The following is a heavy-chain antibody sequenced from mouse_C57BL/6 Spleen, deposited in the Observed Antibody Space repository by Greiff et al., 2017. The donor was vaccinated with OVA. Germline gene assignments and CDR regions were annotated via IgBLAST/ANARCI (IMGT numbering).Heavy chain of an antibody. Sequence: QVQLQQPGAELVKPGASVKLSCKASGYTFTSYWMQWVKQRPGQGLEWIGEIDPSDSYTNYNQKFKGKATLNVDTSSSTAYMQLSSLTSEDSAVYYCARDYYGSSLYAMDYWGQGTSVTVSS. CDR3: ARDYYGSSLYAMDY. CDR1: GYTFTSYW. J-gene: IGHJ4*01. D-gene: IGHD1-1*01. V-gene: IGHV1-50*01. CDR2: IDPSDSYT.